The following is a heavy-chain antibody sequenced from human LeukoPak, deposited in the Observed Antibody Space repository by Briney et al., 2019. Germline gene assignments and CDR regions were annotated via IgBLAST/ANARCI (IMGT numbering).Heavy chain of an antibody. J-gene: IGHJ6*03. CDR3: ARRDSSEYYYYYMDV. D-gene: IGHD3-22*01. V-gene: IGHV4-39*01. CDR2: IYYSGST. Sequence: PSETLSLTCTVSGGSISSGSYYWSWIRQPPGKGLEWIGSIYYSGSTYYNPSLKSRVTISVDTSKNQFSLKLSSVTAADTAVYYCARRDSSEYYYYYMDVWGKGTTVTVSS. CDR1: GGSISSGSYY.